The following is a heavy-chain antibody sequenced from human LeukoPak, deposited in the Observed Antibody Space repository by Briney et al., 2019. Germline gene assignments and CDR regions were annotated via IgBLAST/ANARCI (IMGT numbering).Heavy chain of an antibody. J-gene: IGHJ4*02. CDR1: GFTVSSNS. CDR3: AKEKGFYFDY. V-gene: IGHV3-66*01. CDR2: VYAGGIT. Sequence: PGGSLRLSCAASGFTVSSNSMVWVRQAPGKGLAWVAVVYAGGITNYADSMKGRFIISRDDSKDTSYLQMNSLRAEDTGVYYCAKEKGFYFDYWGQGTLVTVSS.